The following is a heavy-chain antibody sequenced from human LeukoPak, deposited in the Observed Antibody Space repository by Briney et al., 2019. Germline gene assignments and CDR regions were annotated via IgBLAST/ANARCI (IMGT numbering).Heavy chain of an antibody. CDR1: GFSLSTSGVG. J-gene: IGHJ4*02. D-gene: IGHD1-7*01. CDR3: ALELELRRGGPYFDY. V-gene: IGHV2-5*02. CDR2: IYWDDDM. Sequence: SGPTLVNPTQTLTLTCTFSGFSLSTSGVGVGWIRQPPGKALEWLALIYWDDDMRYSPSLKSRLIITKDTSKNQVVLTMTNMDPVDTATYYCALELELRRGGPYFDYWGQGTLVTVSS.